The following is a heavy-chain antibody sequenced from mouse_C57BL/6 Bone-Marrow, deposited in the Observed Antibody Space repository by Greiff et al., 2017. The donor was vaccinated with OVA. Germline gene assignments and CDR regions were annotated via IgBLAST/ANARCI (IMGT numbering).Heavy chain of an antibody. V-gene: IGHV7-1*01. CDR2: SRNKANDYTT. Sequence: EVMLVESGGGLVQSGRSLRLSCATSGFTFSDFYMEWVRQAPGKGLEWIAASRNKANDYTTEYSASVKGRFIVSRDTSQSILYLQMNALRAEDTAIYYCARDVGTYYAMDYWGQGTSVTVSS. D-gene: IGHD3-3*01. CDR3: ARDVGTYYAMDY. CDR1: GFTFSDFY. J-gene: IGHJ4*01.